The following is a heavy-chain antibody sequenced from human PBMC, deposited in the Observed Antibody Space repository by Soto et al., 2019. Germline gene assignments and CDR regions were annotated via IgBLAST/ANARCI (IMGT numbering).Heavy chain of an antibody. CDR3: AGGGFGSSSWYDY. Sequence: ASVKVSCKASGYTFTGYYMHWVLQAPGQGLEWMGWINPNSGGTNYAQKFQGRVTMTRDTSISTAYMELSRLRSDDTAVYYCAGGGFGSSSWYDYWGQGTLVTVSS. CDR2: INPNSGGT. D-gene: IGHD6-13*01. V-gene: IGHV1-2*02. CDR1: GYTFTGYY. J-gene: IGHJ4*02.